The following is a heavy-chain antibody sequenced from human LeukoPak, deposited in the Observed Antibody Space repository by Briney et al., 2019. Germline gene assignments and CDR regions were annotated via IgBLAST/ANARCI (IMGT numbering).Heavy chain of an antibody. J-gene: IGHJ4*02. CDR1: GFSLSTSGVG. CDR3: AHLVATTTTFDY. CDR2: IYWDDDK. Sequence: SGPTLVHPTQPLTLTFTFSGFSLSTSGVGVGWIRQPPVKALEGLALIYWDDDKRYSPSLKSRLTITKDTSKNQVVLTMTNMDPVDTATYFCAHLVATTTTFDYWGQGTLVTVSS. V-gene: IGHV2-5*02. D-gene: IGHD1-26*01.